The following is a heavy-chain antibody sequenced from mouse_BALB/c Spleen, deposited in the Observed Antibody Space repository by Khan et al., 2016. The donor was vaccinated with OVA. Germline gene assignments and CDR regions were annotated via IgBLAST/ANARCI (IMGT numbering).Heavy chain of an antibody. D-gene: IGHD2-1*01. J-gene: IGHJ2*01. CDR2: IDPANGNT. Sequence: VQLQQSGAELVKPGASVKLSCTASGFTIIDTYMHWVKQRPEQGLDWIGRIDPANGNTKYDPKFQGKASITADTSSNTAYLQLSSLTSEDTAVFYCALIYYGNYIYFDYWGQGTTLTVSS. V-gene: IGHV14-3*02. CDR1: GFTIIDTY. CDR3: ALIYYGNYIYFDY.